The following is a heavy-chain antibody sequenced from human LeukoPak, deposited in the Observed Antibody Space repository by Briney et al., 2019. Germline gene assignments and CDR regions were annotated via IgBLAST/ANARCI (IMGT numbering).Heavy chain of an antibody. CDR1: GGTFSSYA. Sequence: GSSVKVSCKATGGTFSSYAISWVRQAPGQGLEWMGGIIPIFGTANYAQKFQGRVTITADESTSTAYMELSSLRFEDTAVYYCATDSTYYYGSGSYNYWGQGTLVTVSS. J-gene: IGHJ4*02. V-gene: IGHV1-69*01. CDR3: ATDSTYYYGSGSYNY. D-gene: IGHD3-10*01. CDR2: IIPIFGTA.